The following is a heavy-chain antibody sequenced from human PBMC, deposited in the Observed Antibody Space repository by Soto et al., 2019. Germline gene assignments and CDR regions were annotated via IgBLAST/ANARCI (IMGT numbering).Heavy chain of an antibody. CDR1: GGTFSSYA. Sequence: SVKVSCKASGGTFSSYAISWVRQAPGQGLEWMGGIIPIFGTANYAQKFQGRVTITADESTSTAYMELSSLRSEDTAVYYCARAGRTSLGIAVAGTLDYWGQVTRVTASS. D-gene: IGHD6-19*01. CDR2: IIPIFGTA. CDR3: ARAGRTSLGIAVAGTLDY. V-gene: IGHV1-69*13. J-gene: IGHJ4*02.